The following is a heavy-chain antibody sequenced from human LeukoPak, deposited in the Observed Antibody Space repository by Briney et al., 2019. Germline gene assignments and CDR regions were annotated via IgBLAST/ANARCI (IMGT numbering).Heavy chain of an antibody. D-gene: IGHD3-3*01. Sequence: GASVKVSCKASGYTFTSYDINWVRQATGRGLEWMGWMNPNSGNTGYAQKFQGRVTITRNTSISTAYMELSSLRSEDTAVYYCARGSTHYDFWSGYSDMDVWGKGTTVTVSS. CDR3: ARGSTHYDFWSGYSDMDV. CDR2: MNPNSGNT. J-gene: IGHJ6*03. V-gene: IGHV1-8*03. CDR1: GYTFTSYD.